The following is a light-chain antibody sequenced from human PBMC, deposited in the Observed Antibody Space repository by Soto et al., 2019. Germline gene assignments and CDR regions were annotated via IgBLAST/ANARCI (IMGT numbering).Light chain of an antibody. J-gene: IGKJ4*02. CDR2: WAS. V-gene: IGKV4-1*01. Sequence: DIVMTPSPDSLAVSLGERATINCKSSQSVLYSSNNKNYLAWYQQKPGQHPKLLIYWASTLESGVPDRFSGSGSGTDFTLTISSLQAEDVAVYYCQQYYSTPLTFGGGPKVEIK. CDR1: QSVLYSSNNKNY. CDR3: QQYYSTPLT.